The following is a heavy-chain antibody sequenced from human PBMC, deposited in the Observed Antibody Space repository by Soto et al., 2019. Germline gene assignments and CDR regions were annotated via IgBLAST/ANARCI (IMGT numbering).Heavy chain of an antibody. D-gene: IGHD4-17*01. J-gene: IGHJ3*02. CDR3: ARPVNYGDNVDAFDI. CDR2: IYYSGST. V-gene: IGHV4-39*01. CDR1: GGSISSSSYY. Sequence: SETLSLTCTVSGGSISSSSYYWGWIRQPPGKGLEWIGSIYYSGSTYYNPSLKSRVTISVDTSKNQFSLKLSSVTAADTAVYYCARPVNYGDNVDAFDIWGQGTMVTVSS.